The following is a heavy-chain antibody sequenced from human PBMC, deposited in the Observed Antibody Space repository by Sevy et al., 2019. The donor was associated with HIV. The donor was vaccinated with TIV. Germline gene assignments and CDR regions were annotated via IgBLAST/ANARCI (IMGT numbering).Heavy chain of an antibody. D-gene: IGHD2-2*01. CDR2: ISGSGGST. V-gene: IGHV3-23*01. J-gene: IGHJ6*02. CDR3: AKNQGSNYYYYGMDV. Sequence: GGSLRLSCAASGFTFSSYAMSWVRQAPGKGLEWVSAISGSGGSTYYADSVKGRFTISRDNSKNTLYLQMNSLRAEDTAVYYCAKNQGSNYYYYGMDVWVQGTTVTVSS. CDR1: GFTFSSYA.